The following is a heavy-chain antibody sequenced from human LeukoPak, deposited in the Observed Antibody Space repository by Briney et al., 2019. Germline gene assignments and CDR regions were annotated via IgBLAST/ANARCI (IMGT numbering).Heavy chain of an antibody. CDR2: VHTSGRT. CDR1: GGSISSYY. Sequence: PSETLSLTCTVSGGSISSYYWSWIRQPAGKGLEWIGRVHTSGRTNYNPSLKSRVTISVDKSKNQFSLKLSSVTAADTAVYYCARDLVYCSGGSCYSNNWFDPWGQGTLVTASS. J-gene: IGHJ5*02. V-gene: IGHV4-4*07. CDR3: ARDLVYCSGGSCYSNNWFDP. D-gene: IGHD2-15*01.